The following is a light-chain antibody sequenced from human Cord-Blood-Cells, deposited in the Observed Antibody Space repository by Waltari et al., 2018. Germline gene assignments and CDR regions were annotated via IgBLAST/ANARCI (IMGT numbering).Light chain of an antibody. J-gene: IGKJ4*01. Sequence: EIVLTQSPATLALSPGERATLSCRASQSVSSYLDWYQPKPGQAPRLLIYDASNGATGIPARFSGSGSGTDFTLTISSLEPEDFAVYYCQQRSNWPPLTFGGGTKVEIK. V-gene: IGKV3-11*01. CDR2: DAS. CDR3: QQRSNWPPLT. CDR1: QSVSSY.